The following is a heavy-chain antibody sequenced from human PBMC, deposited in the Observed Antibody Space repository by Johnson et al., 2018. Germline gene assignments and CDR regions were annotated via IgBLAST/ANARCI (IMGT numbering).Heavy chain of an antibody. D-gene: IGHD5-12*01. J-gene: IGHJ6*02. V-gene: IGHV3-9*01. Sequence: VQLVQSGGGLAQPGRSLTLSCAGSGFTFDDYGMHWVRQTPGKGLEWVSSISWNSGRIGYAESVKGRFTISRDNAKNSLYLQMKSLRPEDTALYYCAKGGYGLGYYGMDVWGQGTTVTVS. CDR2: ISWNSGRI. CDR3: AKGGYGLGYYGMDV. CDR1: GFTFDDYG.